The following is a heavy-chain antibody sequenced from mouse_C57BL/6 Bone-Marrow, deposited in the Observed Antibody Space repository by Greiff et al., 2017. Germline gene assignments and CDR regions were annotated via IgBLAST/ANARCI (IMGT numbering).Heavy chain of an antibody. Sequence: EVQLVESGAELVRPGASVTLSCTASGFNINDYYMHWVKQRPEQGLEWIGRIDPEDGGTEYAPKFQGKATLTADTSSNAAYLQLSSLTSEDTAVDYGIIYYYGSSYGYFDVWGTGTTVTVSS. CDR2: IDPEDGGT. D-gene: IGHD1-1*01. J-gene: IGHJ1*03. CDR1: GFNINDYY. V-gene: IGHV14-1*01. CDR3: IIYYYGSSYGYFDV.